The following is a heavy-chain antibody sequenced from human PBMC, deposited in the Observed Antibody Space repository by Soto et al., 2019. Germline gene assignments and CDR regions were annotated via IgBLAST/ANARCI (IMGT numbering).Heavy chain of an antibody. Sequence: GGSLRLSCAASGFTFSSYAMSWVRQAPGKGLEWVAVISYDGSNKYYADSVKGRFTISRDNSKNTLYLQMNSLRAEDTAVYYCARGPIVVVITTPFDYWGQGTLVTVSS. V-gene: IGHV3-30-3*01. J-gene: IGHJ4*02. CDR1: GFTFSSYA. CDR2: ISYDGSNK. CDR3: ARGPIVVVITTPFDY. D-gene: IGHD3-22*01.